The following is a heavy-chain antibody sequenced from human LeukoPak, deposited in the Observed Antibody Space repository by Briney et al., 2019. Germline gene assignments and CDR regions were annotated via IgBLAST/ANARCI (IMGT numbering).Heavy chain of an antibody. V-gene: IGHV3-30*03. D-gene: IGHD1-26*01. CDR2: ISYDGSNK. J-gene: IGHJ4*02. CDR1: GFTFSRHD. Sequence: PGGSLRLSCVASGFTFSRHDMNWVRQAPGKGLEWVAVISYDGSNKYYADSVKGRFTISRDNSKNTLYLQMNSLRAEDTAVYYCARDAISLMPPIVGATTRFAYFDYWGQGTLVTVSS. CDR3: ARDAISLMPPIVGATTRFAYFDY.